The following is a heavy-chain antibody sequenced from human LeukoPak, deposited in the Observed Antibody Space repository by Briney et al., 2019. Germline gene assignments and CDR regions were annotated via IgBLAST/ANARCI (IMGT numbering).Heavy chain of an antibody. CDR2: IYYSGST. J-gene: IGHJ5*02. Sequence: SETLSLTCTVSGGSISSSSYYWGWIRQPPGKGLEWIGSIYYSGSTYHNPSLKSRVTISVDTSKNQFSLKLSSVTAADTAVYYCARQYSEYYYGSGRNWFDPWGQGTLVTVSS. CDR3: ARQYSEYYYGSGRNWFDP. V-gene: IGHV4-39*01. CDR1: GGSISSSSYY. D-gene: IGHD3-10*01.